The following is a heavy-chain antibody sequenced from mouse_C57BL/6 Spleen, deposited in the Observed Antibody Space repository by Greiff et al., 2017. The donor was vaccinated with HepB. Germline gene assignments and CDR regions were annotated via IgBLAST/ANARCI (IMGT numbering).Heavy chain of an antibody. CDR3: ARRSGSHQAWFAY. V-gene: IGHV1-52*01. J-gene: IGHJ3*01. CDR1: GYTFTSYW. CDR2: IDPSDSET. Sequence: VQLQQPGAELERPGSSVKLSCKASGYTFTSYWMHWVKQRPIQGLEWIGNIDPSDSETHYNQKFKDKATLTVDKSSSTAYMQLSSLTSEDSAVYYCARRSGSHQAWFAYWGQGTLVTVSA. D-gene: IGHD1-1*01.